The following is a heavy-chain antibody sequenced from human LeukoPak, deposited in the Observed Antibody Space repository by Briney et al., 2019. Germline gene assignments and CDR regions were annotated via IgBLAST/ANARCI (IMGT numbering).Heavy chain of an antibody. Sequence: GGSLRLSCAASGFTFSSYGMHWVRQAPGKGLEWVAFIRYDGSNKYYADSVKGRFTISRDNSKNTLYLQMNSLRAEDTAVYYCATLGYGGNAPTDYWGQGTLVTVSS. CDR1: GFTFSSYG. J-gene: IGHJ4*02. V-gene: IGHV3-30*02. CDR3: ATLGYGGNAPTDY. D-gene: IGHD4-23*01. CDR2: IRYDGSNK.